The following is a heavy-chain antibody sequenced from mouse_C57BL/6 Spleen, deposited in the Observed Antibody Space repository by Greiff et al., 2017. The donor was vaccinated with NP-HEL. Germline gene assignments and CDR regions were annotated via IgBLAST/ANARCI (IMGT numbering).Heavy chain of an antibody. V-gene: IGHV1-55*01. D-gene: IGHD2-4*01. CDR1: GYTFTSYW. CDR2: IYPGSGST. J-gene: IGHJ4*01. Sequence: QVQLQQPGAELVKPGASVKMSCKASGYTFTSYWITWVKQRPGQGLEWIGDIYPGSGSTNYNEKFKSKATLTVDTYSRTAYMQLSSLTSEDSAVYYCARGYGLRSRGYAMDYWGQGTSVTVSS. CDR3: ARGYGLRSRGYAMDY.